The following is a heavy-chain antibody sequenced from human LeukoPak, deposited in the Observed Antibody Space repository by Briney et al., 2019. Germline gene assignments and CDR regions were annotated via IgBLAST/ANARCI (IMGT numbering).Heavy chain of an antibody. CDR3: ARDLPRGYDFWGGKSPYGMDV. Sequence: PGGSLRLSCAASGFTFSSYSMNWVRQAPGKGLEWVSSISSSSSYIYYADSVKGRFTISRDNAKNSLYLQMNSLRAEDTAVYYCARDLPRGYDFWGGKSPYGMDVWGQGTTVTVSS. CDR2: ISSSSSYI. CDR1: GFTFSSYS. V-gene: IGHV3-21*01. D-gene: IGHD3-3*01. J-gene: IGHJ6*02.